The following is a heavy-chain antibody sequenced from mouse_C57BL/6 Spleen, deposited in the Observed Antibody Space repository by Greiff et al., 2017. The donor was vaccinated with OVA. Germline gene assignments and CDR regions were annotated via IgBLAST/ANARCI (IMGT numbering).Heavy chain of an antibody. CDR3: ARRYYGRYFDV. CDR1: GFTFSSYG. V-gene: IGHV5-6*01. Sequence: EVQLVESGGDLVKPGGSLKLSCAASGFTFSSYGMSWVRQTPDKRLEWVATISSGGSYTYYPDSVKGRFTISRDNAKNTLYLQMSSLKSEDTAMYYCARRYYGRYFDVWGTGTTVTVSS. J-gene: IGHJ1*03. CDR2: ISSGGSYT. D-gene: IGHD1-2*01.